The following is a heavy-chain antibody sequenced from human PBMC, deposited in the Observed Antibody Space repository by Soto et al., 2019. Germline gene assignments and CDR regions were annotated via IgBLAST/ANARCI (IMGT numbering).Heavy chain of an antibody. Sequence: GASVKVSCKASGYIFTTYGFTWVRQAPGQGLEWMGWINPNSGGTNYAQKFQGWVTMPRDTSISTAYMELSGLRCDDTAVYYCASGDSAISISVAGTWGVEDYCYGRDVWGQGTKVTVSS. CDR2: INPNSGGT. D-gene: IGHD6-13*01. CDR1: GYIFTTYG. V-gene: IGHV1-2*04. CDR3: ASGDSAISISVAGTWGVEDYCYGRDV. J-gene: IGHJ6*02.